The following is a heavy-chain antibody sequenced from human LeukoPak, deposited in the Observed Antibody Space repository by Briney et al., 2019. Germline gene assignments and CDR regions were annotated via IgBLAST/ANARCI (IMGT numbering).Heavy chain of an antibody. D-gene: IGHD3-22*01. V-gene: IGHV4-38-2*01. CDR3: ARGVVGDSVTMNILSSYYYYYYMDV. Sequence: SETLSLTCAVSGYSISSGYHWGWIRQPPGKGLEWIGSIYHRGSTYYNPSLKSRVTISVDTSKNQFSLKLSSVTAADTAVYYCARGVVGDSVTMNILSSYYYYYYMDVWGKGTTVTVSS. J-gene: IGHJ6*03. CDR2: IYHRGST. CDR1: GYSISSGYH.